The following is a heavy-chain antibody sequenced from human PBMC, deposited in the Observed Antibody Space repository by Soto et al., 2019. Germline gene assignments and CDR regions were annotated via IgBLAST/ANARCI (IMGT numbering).Heavy chain of an antibody. V-gene: IGHV3-30-3*01. CDR3: ARVNTFGGVIALLYYYYGMDV. Sequence: QVQLVESGGGVVQPGRSLRLSCAASGFTFSSYAMHWVGQAPGKGLEWVAVISYDGSNKYYADSVKGRFTISRDNSKNTLYLQMNSLRAEDTAVYYCARVNTFGGVIALLYYYYGMDVWGQGTTVTVSS. J-gene: IGHJ6*02. D-gene: IGHD3-16*02. CDR2: ISYDGSNK. CDR1: GFTFSSYA.